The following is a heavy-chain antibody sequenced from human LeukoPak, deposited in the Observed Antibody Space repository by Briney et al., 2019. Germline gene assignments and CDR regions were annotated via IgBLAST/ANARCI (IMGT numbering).Heavy chain of an antibody. CDR2: IKQDGSEK. CDR1: GFTFSNYW. Sequence: GGSLRLSCAASGFTFSNYWMSWVRQTPGRGLEWVANIKQDGSEKYYMDSVKGRFTISRDNAKTSLYLQMNSLRAEDTAVYYCARDLSGVTGYTYGRGIDYWGQGTLVTVSS. J-gene: IGHJ4*02. D-gene: IGHD5-18*01. V-gene: IGHV3-7*01. CDR3: ARDLSGVTGYTYGRGIDY.